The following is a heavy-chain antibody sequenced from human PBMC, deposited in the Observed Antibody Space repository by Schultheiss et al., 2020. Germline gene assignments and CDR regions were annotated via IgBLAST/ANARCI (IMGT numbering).Heavy chain of an antibody. CDR3: ARVCDSSGDDFWNDYYYYGMDV. CDR1: GGSISNYY. D-gene: IGHD3-3*01. Sequence: SQTLSLTCTVSGGSISNYYWSWIRQPPGKGLEWIGYIYSSGSTDYTPPLKSRLTISVDTSKNQFSLKLSSVTAADTAVYYCARVCDSSGDDFWNDYYYYGMDVWGQGTTVTVSS. V-gene: IGHV4-59*01. CDR2: IYSSGST. J-gene: IGHJ6*02.